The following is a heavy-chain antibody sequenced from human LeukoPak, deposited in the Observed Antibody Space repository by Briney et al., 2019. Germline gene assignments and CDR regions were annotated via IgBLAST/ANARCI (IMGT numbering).Heavy chain of an antibody. J-gene: IGHJ4*02. Sequence: GSLGLSCAASGFPFSSCEMNWVRQAPGKGLEWVSYISSSGSTINYAASVKGRFTISRDNAKNSLYLQMNSLRAEDTAVYYCTGREWELLLDYWGQGTLVTVSS. CDR1: GFPFSSCE. D-gene: IGHD1-26*01. CDR3: TGREWELLLDY. V-gene: IGHV3-48*03. CDR2: ISSSGSTI.